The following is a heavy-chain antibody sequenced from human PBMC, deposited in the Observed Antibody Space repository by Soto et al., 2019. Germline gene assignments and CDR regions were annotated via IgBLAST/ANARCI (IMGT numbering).Heavy chain of an antibody. CDR2: IYFGGNT. CDR3: ASMRLSIAVAAAGNWFDP. CDR1: GLSINSNYF. J-gene: IGHJ5*02. Sequence: PSETLSLTCAVSGLSINSNYFWGWIRQTPGRGLEWIGSIYFGGNTYYTPSLKSRVTISADMSKNQFSLKLSSVTAADTAVYYCASMRLSIAVAAAGNWFDPWGQGTLVTVSS. D-gene: IGHD6-19*01. V-gene: IGHV4-39*01.